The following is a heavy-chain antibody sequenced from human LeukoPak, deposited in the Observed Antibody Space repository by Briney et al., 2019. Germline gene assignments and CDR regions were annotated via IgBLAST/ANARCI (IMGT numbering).Heavy chain of an antibody. V-gene: IGHV3-23*01. CDR3: AKDSTVAYYFDY. Sequence: AGGALRLSCAASGFTFSSYAMSWVRQAPGKGLEWVSAISGSGGSTYYADSVKGRFTISRDNSKNTLYLQINSLRAEDTAVYYCAKDSTVAYYFDYWGQGTLVTVSS. D-gene: IGHD6-19*01. J-gene: IGHJ4*02. CDR1: GFTFSSYA. CDR2: ISGSGGST.